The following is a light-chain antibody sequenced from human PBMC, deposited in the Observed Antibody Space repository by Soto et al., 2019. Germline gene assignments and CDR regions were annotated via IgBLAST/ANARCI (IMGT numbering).Light chain of an antibody. J-gene: IGKJ2*01. CDR3: QPSYSTLYT. CDR1: QIINTY. CDR2: AAS. Sequence: DIQMTQSPSSLSASVGDRVTITCRASQIINTYVNWYQQKPGKAPKLLIFAASSLQSGVTSRFSGSGSGTDFTLTINCLQPEDFATYYCQPSYSTLYTFGQGTKLEI. V-gene: IGKV1-39*01.